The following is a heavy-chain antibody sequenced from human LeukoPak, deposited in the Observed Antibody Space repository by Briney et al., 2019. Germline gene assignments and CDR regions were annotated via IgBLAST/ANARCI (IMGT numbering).Heavy chain of an antibody. D-gene: IGHD3-3*01. V-gene: IGHV1-69*13. CDR3: AKGHDDFRQFDY. J-gene: IGHJ4*02. CDR1: GGTFANYA. Sequence: SVKVSCKASGGTFANYAISWVRKAPGQGLEWMGGIIPIFGTGDSAQKFQGRLTITADESTRTTYMELSSLRSEDTAVYYCAKGHDDFRQFDYWGQGTLITVST. CDR2: IIPIFGTG.